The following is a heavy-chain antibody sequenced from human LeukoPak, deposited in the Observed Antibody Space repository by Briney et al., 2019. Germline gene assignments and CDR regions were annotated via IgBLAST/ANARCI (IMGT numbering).Heavy chain of an antibody. D-gene: IGHD6-19*01. Sequence: GGSLRLSCAASGFTFSSYAMHWVRQAPGKGLEWVAVISYDGSNKCYADSVKGRFTISRDNSKNTLYLQMNSLRAEDTAVYYCARDIYPFFSVAEYFDYWGQGTLVTVSS. V-gene: IGHV3-30-3*01. CDR3: ARDIYPFFSVAEYFDY. J-gene: IGHJ4*02. CDR2: ISYDGSNK. CDR1: GFTFSSYA.